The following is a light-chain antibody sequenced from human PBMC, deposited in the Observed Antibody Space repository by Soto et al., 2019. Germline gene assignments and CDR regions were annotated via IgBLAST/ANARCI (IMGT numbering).Light chain of an antibody. J-gene: IGLJ1*01. CDR1: SSDVGGYNY. V-gene: IGLV2-14*03. CDR2: DVS. CDR3: SSYAGSNNLDV. Sequence: QSALTQPASVSGSPRQSITIFCTGTSSDVGGYNYVSWYQQHPGSAPKLMIYDVSSRPSGVSNRFSGSKSGNTASLTIFGLQAEDEADYYCSSYAGSNNLDVFGTGTKVTV.